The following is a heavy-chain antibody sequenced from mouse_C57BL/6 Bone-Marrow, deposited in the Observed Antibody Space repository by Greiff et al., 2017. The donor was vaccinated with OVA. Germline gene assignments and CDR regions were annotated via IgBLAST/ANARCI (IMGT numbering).Heavy chain of an antibody. CDR1: GYAFTNYL. CDR2: INPGSGGT. CDR3: ARGVYYYGSSPFAY. Sequence: VQLQQSGAELVRPGTSVKVSCKASGYAFTNYLIEWVKQRPGQGLEWIGVINPGSGGTNYNEKFKGKATLTADKSSSTAYMQLSSLTSEGSAVYFCARGVYYYGSSPFAYWGQGTLVTVSA. V-gene: IGHV1-54*01. D-gene: IGHD1-1*01. J-gene: IGHJ3*01.